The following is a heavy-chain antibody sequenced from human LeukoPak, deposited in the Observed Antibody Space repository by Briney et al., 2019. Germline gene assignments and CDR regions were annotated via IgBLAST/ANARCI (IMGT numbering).Heavy chain of an antibody. J-gene: IGHJ4*02. Sequence: GASVKVSCKASGYTFTSYDINWVRQATGQGLEWMGWMNPNSGNTGYARKFQGRVTITRNTSISTAYMELSSLRSEDTAVYYCARSGYYSRFDYWGQGTLVTVSS. V-gene: IGHV1-8*03. CDR2: MNPNSGNT. CDR3: ARSGYYSRFDY. D-gene: IGHD3-22*01. CDR1: GYTFTSYD.